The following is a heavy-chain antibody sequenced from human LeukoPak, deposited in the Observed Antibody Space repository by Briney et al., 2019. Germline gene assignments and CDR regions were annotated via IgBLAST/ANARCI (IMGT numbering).Heavy chain of an antibody. D-gene: IGHD2-21*02. CDR2: IRYDGSNK. CDR1: GFTLSTYG. CDR3: AKIAAANCGGDCYSGAYYFDH. Sequence: PGGSLRLSCAASGFTLSTYGMHWVRQAPGKGLEWGAFIRYDGSNKYYADSVKGRFTISRDNSKNTLYLQMNSLRAEDTAVYYCAKIAAANCGGDCYSGAYYFDHWGQGTLVTVSS. J-gene: IGHJ4*02. V-gene: IGHV3-30*02.